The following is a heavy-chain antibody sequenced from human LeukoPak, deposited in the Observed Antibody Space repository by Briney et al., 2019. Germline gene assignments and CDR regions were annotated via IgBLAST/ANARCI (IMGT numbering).Heavy chain of an antibody. CDR2: INPNSGGT. D-gene: IGHD6-19*01. CDR3: ARELELMWLVRLSRSAFDI. J-gene: IGHJ3*02. V-gene: IGHV1-2*02. Sequence: GASVKVSCKASGYTFTGYYMHWVRQAPGQGLEWMGWINPNSGGTNYAQKFQGRVTMTRDTSISTAYMELSRLRSDDTAVYYCARELELMWLVRLSRSAFDIWGQGTIVTVSS. CDR1: GYTFTGYY.